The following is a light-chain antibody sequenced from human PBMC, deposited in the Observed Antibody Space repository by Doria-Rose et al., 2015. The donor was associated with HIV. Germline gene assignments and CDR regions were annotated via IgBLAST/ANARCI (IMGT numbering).Light chain of an antibody. CDR1: QSFSSTY. J-gene: IGKJ1*01. Sequence: TQSPGTLSLSPGERATLSCRASQSFSSTYSAWYQQKPGQAPSLLIYDGSTRATGIRDRFSASGSGTDFTLTINRLEPEDFALYYCHQYGTSWTFGQGTKVEI. V-gene: IGKV3-20*01. CDR2: DGS. CDR3: HQYGTSWT.